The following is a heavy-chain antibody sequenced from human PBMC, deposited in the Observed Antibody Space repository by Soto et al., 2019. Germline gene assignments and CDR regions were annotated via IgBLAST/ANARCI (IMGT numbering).Heavy chain of an antibody. J-gene: IGHJ6*02. Sequence: SETLSLTCAVYGGSFSGYCWSWIRQPPGKGLEWIGEINHSGSTNYNPSLKSRVTISVDTSKNQFSLKLSSVTAADTAVYYCARGRSGSYYLLYYYYGMDVWGQGTTVTVSS. D-gene: IGHD1-26*01. CDR1: GGSFSGYC. CDR2: INHSGST. V-gene: IGHV4-34*01. CDR3: ARGRSGSYYLLYYYYGMDV.